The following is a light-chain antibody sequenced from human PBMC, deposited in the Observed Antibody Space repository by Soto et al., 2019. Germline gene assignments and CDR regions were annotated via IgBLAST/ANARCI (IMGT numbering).Light chain of an antibody. CDR1: SSDVGGYNY. Sequence: QSALTQPASVSGSPGQSITISCSGTSSDVGGYNYVSWYQQSPGKAPKLLIYEVTNRPSGVSNRFSGSKSGNTASLTISGLQVDDEAIYFCSSATSTSSLVIFGGGTKLTVL. CDR2: EVT. V-gene: IGLV2-14*01. J-gene: IGLJ2*01. CDR3: SSATSTSSLVI.